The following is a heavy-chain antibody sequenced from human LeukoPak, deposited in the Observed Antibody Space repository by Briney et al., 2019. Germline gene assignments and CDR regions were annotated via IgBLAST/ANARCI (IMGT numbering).Heavy chain of an antibody. CDR3: ARERGYCSSTSCYRDAFDI. CDR1: GYTFTSYA. J-gene: IGHJ3*02. CDR2: INAGNGNT. Sequence: VSVKVSCKASGYTFTSYAMHWVRQAPGQRLEWMGWINAGNGNTKYSQKFQGRVTITRDTSASTAYMELSSLRSEDTAVYYCARERGYCSSTSCYRDAFDIWGQGTMVTVSS. D-gene: IGHD2-2*01. V-gene: IGHV1-3*01.